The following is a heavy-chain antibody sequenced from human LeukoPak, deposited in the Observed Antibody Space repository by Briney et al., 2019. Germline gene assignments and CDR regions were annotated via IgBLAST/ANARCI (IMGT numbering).Heavy chain of an antibody. CDR3: AKDGRYNWKGGAFDI. D-gene: IGHD1-20*01. CDR2: ISGSGGST. J-gene: IGHJ3*02. V-gene: IGHV3-23*01. Sequence: GGSLRLSCAASGFTFSSYAMSWVRQAPGKGLEWVSAISGSGGSTYYADSVKGRFTISRDNSKNTLYLQMNSLGAEDTAVYYCAKDGRYNWKGGAFDIWGQGTMVTVSS. CDR1: GFTFSSYA.